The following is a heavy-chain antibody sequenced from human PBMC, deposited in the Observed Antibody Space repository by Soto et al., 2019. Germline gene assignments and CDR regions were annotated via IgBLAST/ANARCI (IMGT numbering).Heavy chain of an antibody. Sequence: GSLRLSCAASGFTFRNYGMNWVRQAPGEGLEWISYIGIGSSTKYYADSVKGRFTISRDIAKNSLYLQMNSLRAEDTAVYYCARDQLYYNDISGRPLNAFDVWGQGT. CDR3: ARDQLYYNDISGRPLNAFDV. CDR1: GFTFRNYG. J-gene: IGHJ3*01. V-gene: IGHV3-48*01. D-gene: IGHD3-22*01. CDR2: IGIGSSTK.